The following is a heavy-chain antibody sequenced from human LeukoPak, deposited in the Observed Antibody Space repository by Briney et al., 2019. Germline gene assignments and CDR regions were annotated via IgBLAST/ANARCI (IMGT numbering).Heavy chain of an antibody. V-gene: IGHV3-53*01. CDR2: IYSGGST. CDR1: GFTVSSND. D-gene: IGHD4-17*01. J-gene: IGHJ4*02. Sequence: GGSLRLSCAASGFTVSSNDMSWVRQAPGKGLECISVIYSGGSTDYADSVKGRLTISRDNSKNTLYLQMNSLRAEDTAVYYCAKDGRGGDYGVKWGQGTLVTVSS. CDR3: AKDGRGGDYGVK.